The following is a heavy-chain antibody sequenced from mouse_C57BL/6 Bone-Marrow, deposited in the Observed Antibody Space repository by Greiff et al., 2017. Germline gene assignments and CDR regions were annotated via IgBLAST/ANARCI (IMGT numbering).Heavy chain of an antibody. D-gene: IGHD1-1*01. CDR1: GFTFSSYA. CDR2: ISDGGSYT. V-gene: IGHV5-4*01. Sequence: EVQRVESGGGLVKPGGSLKLSCAASGFTFSSYAMSWVRQTPEKRLEWVATISDGGSYTYYPDNVKGRFTISRDNAKNNLYLQMSHLKSEDTAMYYCARDGVLLCRFDVWGTGTTVTVSS. CDR3: ARDGVLLCRFDV. J-gene: IGHJ1*03.